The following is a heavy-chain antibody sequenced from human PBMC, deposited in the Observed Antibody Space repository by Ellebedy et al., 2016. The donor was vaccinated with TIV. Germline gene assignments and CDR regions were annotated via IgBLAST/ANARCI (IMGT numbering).Heavy chain of an antibody. CDR3: ARDATGGYSDF. V-gene: IGHV1-18*01. CDR2: ISTYSDYT. Sequence: AASVKVSCKASGYTFANYGISWVRQAPGQGLEWMGWISTYSDYTNYAQNLKGRVPMTTDTSTSTAYMELRSLTSDDTAVYYCARDATGGYSDFWGRGTLVTVSS. CDR1: GYTFANYG. J-gene: IGHJ4*02. D-gene: IGHD7-27*01.